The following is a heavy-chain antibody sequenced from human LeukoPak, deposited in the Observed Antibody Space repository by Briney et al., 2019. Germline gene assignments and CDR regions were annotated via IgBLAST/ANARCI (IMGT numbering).Heavy chain of an antibody. J-gene: IGHJ6*03. Sequence: PSETLSLTCAVYGGSFSGYYWTWIRQPPGKGLEWIGEIYHSGSTNYNPSLKSRVTISVDTSKNQFSLKLSSVTAADTAVYCCARGRKKNSSASEKKFNYYYYMDVWGKGTTVTVSS. V-gene: IGHV4-34*01. CDR3: ARGRKKNSSASEKKFNYYYYMDV. CDR2: IYHSGST. CDR1: GGSFSGYY. D-gene: IGHD6-19*01.